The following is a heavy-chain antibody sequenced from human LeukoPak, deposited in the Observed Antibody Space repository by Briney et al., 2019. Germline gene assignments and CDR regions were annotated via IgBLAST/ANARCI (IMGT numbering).Heavy chain of an antibody. CDR2: IYYSGIT. Sequence: PETLSLTCTVSGGSINSYYWSWSRQPPGKGLEWIGYIYYSGITNYNPSLKSRVTISVDTSKNQFSLKLSSVTAADTAVYYCARTRVNGDSDSWGQGTLVTVSS. J-gene: IGHJ4*02. D-gene: IGHD2-8*01. CDR1: GGSINSYY. V-gene: IGHV4-59*08. CDR3: ARTRVNGDSDS.